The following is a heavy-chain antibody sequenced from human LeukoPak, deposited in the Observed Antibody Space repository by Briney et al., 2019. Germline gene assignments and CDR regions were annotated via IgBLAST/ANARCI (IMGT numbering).Heavy chain of an antibody. V-gene: IGHV3-21*01. J-gene: IGHJ4*02. CDR2: ISSSNSYI. D-gene: IGHD1-26*01. CDR1: GFTFSSYS. Sequence: PGGSLRLSCAASGFTFSSYSMNWVRQAPGKGLEWVSSISSSNSYIYYADSVKGRFTISRDNAKNSLYLQMNSLRAEDTAVYYCARAKMREVDYWGQGTLVTVSS. CDR3: ARAKMREVDY.